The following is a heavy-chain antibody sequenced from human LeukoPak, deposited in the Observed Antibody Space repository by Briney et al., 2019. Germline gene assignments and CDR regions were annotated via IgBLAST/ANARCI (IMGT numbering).Heavy chain of an antibody. J-gene: IGHJ6*03. Sequence: PGGSLRLSCATSGFIFSNYAVNWVRQAPGKGLEWVSIISGSGDTTYYADSVKGRFTISRDNSKNTLYLQMNSLRAEDTAVYYCAKEEANYYYYYYMDVWGKGTTVTVSS. V-gene: IGHV3-23*01. CDR3: AKEEANYYYYYYMDV. CDR2: ISGSGDTT. CDR1: GFIFSNYA.